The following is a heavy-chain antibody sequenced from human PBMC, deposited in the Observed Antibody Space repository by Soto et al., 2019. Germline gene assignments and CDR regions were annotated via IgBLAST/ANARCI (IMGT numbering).Heavy chain of an antibody. J-gene: IGHJ5*02. D-gene: IGHD3-22*01. Sequence: GGSLRLSCAVSGFTFSSYVMGWVRQAPGKGLEWVSAISGSGGSTYYADSVKGRFTISRDNSKNTLYLQMNSLRADDTAVYYCAKVGYYDSSGHNWFDPWGQGTLVTVSS. CDR1: GFTFSSYV. CDR3: AKVGYYDSSGHNWFDP. CDR2: ISGSGGST. V-gene: IGHV3-23*01.